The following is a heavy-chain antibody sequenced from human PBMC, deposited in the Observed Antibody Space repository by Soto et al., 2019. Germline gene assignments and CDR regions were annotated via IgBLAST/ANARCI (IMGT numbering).Heavy chain of an antibody. V-gene: IGHV3-7*03. CDR2: IKQDAREK. CDR1: GFSFSSYW. CDR3: AGDGVRNGAYNGWLDP. D-gene: IGHD3-16*01. Sequence: GSLRLSCAASGFSFSSYWMTWVRQAPGKGLEWVANIKQDAREKYYAASVKGRFTISRDNGKNLLYLQMDSLTADDTAVYYCAGDGVRNGAYNGWLDPWGQGTLVTVSS. J-gene: IGHJ5*02.